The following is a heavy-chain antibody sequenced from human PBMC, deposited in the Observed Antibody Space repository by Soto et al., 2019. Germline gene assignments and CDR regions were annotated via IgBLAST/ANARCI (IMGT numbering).Heavy chain of an antibody. CDR2: VYPGDSQT. V-gene: IGHV5-51*01. J-gene: IGHJ4*02. CDR3: ARKKGY. CDR1: GYTFTDAW. Sequence: RGESLKISCKASGYTFTDAWIGWVRQMPGKGLEWMGIVYPGDSQTRYNPSFQGQITISADKSITTAYLQWTSLKASDSAMYYCARKKGYWGQGTLVTVSS.